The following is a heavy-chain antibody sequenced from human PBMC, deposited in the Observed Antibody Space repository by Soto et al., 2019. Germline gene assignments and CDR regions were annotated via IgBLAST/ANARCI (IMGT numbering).Heavy chain of an antibody. J-gene: IGHJ4*02. V-gene: IGHV4-59*01. CDR1: GGSISSYY. Sequence: SETLSLTCTDSGGSISSYYWSWIRQPPGKGLEWIGYIYYSGSTNYNPSLKSRVTISVDTSKNQFSLKLSSVTAADTAVYYCARTLWFGAGYYFDYWGQGTLVTVSS. D-gene: IGHD3-10*01. CDR2: IYYSGST. CDR3: ARTLWFGAGYYFDY.